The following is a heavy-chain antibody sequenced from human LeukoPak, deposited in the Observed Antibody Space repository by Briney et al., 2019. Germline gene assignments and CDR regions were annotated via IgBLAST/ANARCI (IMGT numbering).Heavy chain of an antibody. J-gene: IGHJ6*02. V-gene: IGHV3-7*01. Sequence: GGSLRLSCEASGFTFSSYWMSWVRQAPGKGLEWVANIKQDGSEKYYVDSVKGRFTISRDNAKNSLYLQMNSLRAEDTAVYYCARDGAAAVGYYYGMDVWGQGTTVTVSS. D-gene: IGHD4-23*01. CDR2: IKQDGSEK. CDR3: ARDGAAAVGYYYGMDV. CDR1: GFTFSSYW.